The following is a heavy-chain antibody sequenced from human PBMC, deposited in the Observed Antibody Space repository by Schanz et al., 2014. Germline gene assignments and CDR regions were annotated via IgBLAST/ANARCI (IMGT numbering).Heavy chain of an antibody. CDR1: GFDFNSYS. D-gene: IGHD3-3*01. CDR2: ISGRSSHI. J-gene: IGHJ4*02. V-gene: IGHV3-21*06. CDR3: ARGIDVSDFWSGSPPKGGANDY. Sequence: EVQLLESGGGLVQPGGSLRLSCEASGFDFNSYSMNWVRQAPGKGLEWVSSISGRSSHIYYADSVKGRFSISRDNAKNSLYLQLNSLRAEDTAVYYCARGIDVSDFWSGSPPKGGANDYWGQGTLVTVSS.